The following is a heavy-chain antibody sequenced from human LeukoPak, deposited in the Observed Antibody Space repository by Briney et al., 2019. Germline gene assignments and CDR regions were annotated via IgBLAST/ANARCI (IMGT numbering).Heavy chain of an antibody. D-gene: IGHD1-26*01. CDR2: IYNARNT. CDR1: GVSINTYY. Sequence: SETLSLTCTVSGVSINTYYTSWIRQAPGKGLEFISFIYNARNTNYNPSLKRQATISVDTSNNQYSLRLTSVTAADTAMYYCAAGPWELDFWGQGTLVTVSS. CDR3: AAGPWELDF. J-gene: IGHJ4*02. V-gene: IGHV4-4*09.